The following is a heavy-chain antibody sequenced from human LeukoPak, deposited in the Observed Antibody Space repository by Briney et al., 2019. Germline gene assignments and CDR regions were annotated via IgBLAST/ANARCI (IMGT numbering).Heavy chain of an antibody. V-gene: IGHV1-2*02. J-gene: IGHJ4*02. CDR2: INPNSGGT. CDR1: GYTFTGYY. D-gene: IGHD2-2*01. CDR3: ARVPAAMRIVDY. Sequence: ASVKVSCKASGYTFTGYYMHWLRQAPGQGLEWMGWINPNSGGTNYAQKFQGRVTMTRDTSNSTAYMELSRLRSDDTAVYYCARVPAAMRIVDYWGQGTLVTVSS.